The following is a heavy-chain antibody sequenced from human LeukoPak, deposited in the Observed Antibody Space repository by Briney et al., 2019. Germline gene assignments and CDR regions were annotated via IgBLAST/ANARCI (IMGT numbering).Heavy chain of an antibody. CDR1: GFSFGDHA. D-gene: IGHD5-18*01. CDR3: TRGPIELWLHNAMDV. CDR2: IRSKRYRGTT. Sequence: GGSPRLSCTAFGFSFGDHAMSWVRQAPGKGLEWMGFIRSKRYRGTTEYAAGGKGRLTRAREESKSIAYLQMNSLETEDTAVYYCTRGPIELWLHNAMDVWGQGTTVTVSS. V-gene: IGHV3-49*04. J-gene: IGHJ6*02.